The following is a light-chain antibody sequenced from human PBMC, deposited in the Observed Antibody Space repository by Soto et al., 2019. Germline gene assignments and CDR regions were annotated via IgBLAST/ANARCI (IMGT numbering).Light chain of an antibody. CDR1: QSVLSNSNNDGN. J-gene: IGKJ1*01. Sequence: DIVMTKPPDSLVWSLGGRATINGKSSQSVLSNSNNDGNLTWYQQKPGQSPKVLIYWASTRESGVPDRFSGSGSGTDFTLTISSLQAEDVAVYYCQQYYSIPWTFGQGTKVEIK. CDR3: QQYYSIPWT. CDR2: WAS. V-gene: IGKV4-1*01.